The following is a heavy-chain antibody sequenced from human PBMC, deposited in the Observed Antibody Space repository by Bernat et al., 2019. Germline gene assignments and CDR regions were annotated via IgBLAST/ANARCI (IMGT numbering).Heavy chain of an antibody. D-gene: IGHD5-18*01. CDR2: ISGSGGST. Sequence: EVQLLESGGGLVQPGGSLRLSCAASGFTFSSYAMSWVRQAPGKGLGWVSAISGSGGSTYYADSVKGRFTISRDNSKNTLYLQMNSLRAEDRAVYYCAKSGDTARNYYYYGMDVWGQGTTVTGSS. CDR3: AKSGDTARNYYYYGMDV. V-gene: IGHV3-23*01. CDR1: GFTFSSYA. J-gene: IGHJ6*02.